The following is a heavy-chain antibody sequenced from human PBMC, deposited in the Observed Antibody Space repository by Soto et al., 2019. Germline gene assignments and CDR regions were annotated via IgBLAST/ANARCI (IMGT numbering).Heavy chain of an antibody. D-gene: IGHD4-17*01. J-gene: IGHJ4*02. CDR3: ARGLDYVGFDY. CDR2: IYYRGST. CDR1: GGSVSSGTYY. Sequence: QVQLQESGPGLVKPSDTLSLTCTVSGGSVSSGTYYWSWIRQPPGKGLEWIGYIYYRGSTNYNPSLKSRVTISLDTSRNHFSLKLSSVTAADTAVYYCARGLDYVGFDYWGQGTLVAVSS. V-gene: IGHV4-61*03.